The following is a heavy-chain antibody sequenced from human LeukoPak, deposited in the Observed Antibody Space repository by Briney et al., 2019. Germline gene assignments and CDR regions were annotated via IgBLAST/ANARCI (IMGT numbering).Heavy chain of an antibody. Sequence: GGSLRLSCAASGFTFSSYSMNGVRQAPGKGLEWVSSISSSSSYIYYADSVKGRFTISRDNSKNTLYLQMNSLRAEDTAVYYCAKDPRIQLWSRLFDYWGQGTLVTVSS. J-gene: IGHJ4*02. CDR2: ISSSSSYI. CDR3: AKDPRIQLWSRLFDY. D-gene: IGHD5-18*01. V-gene: IGHV3-21*04. CDR1: GFTFSSYS.